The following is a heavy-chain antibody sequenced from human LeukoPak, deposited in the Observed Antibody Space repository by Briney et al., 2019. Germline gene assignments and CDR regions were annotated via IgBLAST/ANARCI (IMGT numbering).Heavy chain of an antibody. CDR2: MYYSGRT. CDR3: ARGAGALYPFDI. J-gene: IGHJ3*02. D-gene: IGHD2-2*02. V-gene: IGHV4-59*01. Sequence: SETLSLTCSVSGVSISSDYWSWIRQPPGKGLEWIGYMYYSGRTNYNPSLKSRVTISVDTSKNQFSLKLSSVTAADTAVYYCARGAGALYPFDIWGQGTMVTVSS. CDR1: GVSISSDY.